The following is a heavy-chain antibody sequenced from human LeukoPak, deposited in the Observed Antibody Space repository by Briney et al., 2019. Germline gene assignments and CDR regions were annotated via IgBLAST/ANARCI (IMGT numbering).Heavy chain of an antibody. D-gene: IGHD2-21*02. J-gene: IGHJ6*02. CDR3: ARYCGGDCYGMDV. Sequence: GGSLRLSCTASGFTFSSYWMSWVRQAPGKGLEWVANIKQDGSEKDYMDSVKGRFTISRDNPRNSLYLQMNSLRAEDTAVYYCARYCGGDCYGMDVGGQGTTVTVSS. CDR1: GFTFSSYW. CDR2: IKQDGSEK. V-gene: IGHV3-7*01.